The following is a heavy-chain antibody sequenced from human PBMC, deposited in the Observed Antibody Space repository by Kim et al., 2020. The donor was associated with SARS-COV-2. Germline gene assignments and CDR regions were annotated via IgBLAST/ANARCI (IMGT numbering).Heavy chain of an antibody. V-gene: IGHV4-39*01. CDR3: ASAAGRPKFDY. CDR2: T. D-gene: IGHD6-19*01. Sequence: TYYNPSLKSRATISVDTSKNQFSLKLSSVTAADTAVYYCASAAGRPKFDYWGQGTLSPSPQ. J-gene: IGHJ4*02.